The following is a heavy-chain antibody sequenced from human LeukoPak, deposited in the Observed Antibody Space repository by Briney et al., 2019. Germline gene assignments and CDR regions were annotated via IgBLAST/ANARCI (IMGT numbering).Heavy chain of an antibody. CDR2: IWDSGTPI. J-gene: IGHJ4*02. CDR3: ARGSAHFRNSPHDY. Sequence: GESLRLSCAASGFTFSSYSMTWVRQAPGMGLEWISYIWDSGTPIYYADSVKGRFTISRDNANNLVYLQMNSVRAADTAVYYCARGSAHFRNSPHDYWGQGTLVTVSS. V-gene: IGHV3-48*01. CDR1: GFTFSSYS. D-gene: IGHD1-7*01.